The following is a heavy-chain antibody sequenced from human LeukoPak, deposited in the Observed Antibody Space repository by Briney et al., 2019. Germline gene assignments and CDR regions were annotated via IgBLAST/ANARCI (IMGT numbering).Heavy chain of an antibody. CDR2: TYYRSNWYN. V-gene: IGHV6-1*01. J-gene: IGHJ4*02. CDR3: ARGGIGYCTSSSCYFDS. CDR1: GDSVSTNSAA. D-gene: IGHD2-2*01. Sequence: SQTLSLTCAISGDSVSTNSAAWNWMRQSPSRGLEWRGRTYYRSNWYNDYAVSVRSRITINPDPSRNHFSMQLNSVTPEDTAVYYCARGGIGYCTSSSCYFDSWGQGTLVTVSA.